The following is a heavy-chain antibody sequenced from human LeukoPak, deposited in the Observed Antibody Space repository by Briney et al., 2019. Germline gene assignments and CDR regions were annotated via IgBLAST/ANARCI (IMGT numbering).Heavy chain of an antibody. CDR2: IYYSGST. Sequence: SQTLSLTCTVSGGSISSGSYYWGWIRQPPGKGLEWIGSIYYSGSTYYNPSLKSRVTISVDTSKNQFSLKLSSVTAADTAVYYCARGDYVWGRSDAFDYWGQGTLVTVSS. J-gene: IGHJ4*02. CDR1: GGSISSGSYY. D-gene: IGHD3-16*01. V-gene: IGHV4-39*07. CDR3: ARGDYVWGRSDAFDY.